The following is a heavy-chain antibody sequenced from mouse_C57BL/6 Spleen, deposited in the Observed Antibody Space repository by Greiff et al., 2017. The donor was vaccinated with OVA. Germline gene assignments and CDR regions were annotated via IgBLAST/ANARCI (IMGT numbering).Heavy chain of an antibody. V-gene: IGHV1-9*01. CDR2: ILPGSGST. Sequence: QVQLQQSGAELMKPGASVKLSCKATGYTFTGYWIEWVKQRPGHGLEWIGEILPGSGSTNYNEKFKGKATFTADTSSNTAYMQLSSLTTEDYAIYYCASPITTVVATDWYFDVWGTGTTVTVSS. CDR3: ASPITTVVATDWYFDV. D-gene: IGHD1-1*01. CDR1: GYTFTGYW. J-gene: IGHJ1*03.